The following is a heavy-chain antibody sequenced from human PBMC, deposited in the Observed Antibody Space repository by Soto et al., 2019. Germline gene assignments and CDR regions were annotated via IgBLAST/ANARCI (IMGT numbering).Heavy chain of an antibody. CDR2: MHYSGST. Sequence: QVQLQESGPGLVKASQTLSLTCTVSGGSVNNNDYYWSGIRQPPGKGLEWIGNMHYSGSTGYNPSLRSSISMPVDTSKNHFSLKMNYVTPADTAVYYCARDSGSGSLWGQGTLVTVSS. D-gene: IGHD1-26*01. CDR3: ARDSGSGSL. V-gene: IGHV4-30-4*01. CDR1: GGSVNNNDYY. J-gene: IGHJ1*01.